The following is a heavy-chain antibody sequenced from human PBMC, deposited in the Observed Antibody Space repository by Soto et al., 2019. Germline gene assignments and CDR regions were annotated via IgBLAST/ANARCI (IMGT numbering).Heavy chain of an antibody. CDR2: IYYSGGT. CDR3: ARGVMGELDY. D-gene: IGHD2-21*01. CDR1: GGSISSYY. Sequence: PSETLSLTCTVSGGSISSYYWSWIRQPPGKGLEWIGYIYYSGGTNYNPSLKSRVTISVDTSKNQFSLKLSSVTAADTAVYYCARGVMGELDYWGQGTLVTVSS. V-gene: IGHV4-59*01. J-gene: IGHJ4*02.